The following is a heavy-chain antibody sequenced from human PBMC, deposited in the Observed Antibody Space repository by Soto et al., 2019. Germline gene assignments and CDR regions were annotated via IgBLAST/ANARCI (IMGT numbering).Heavy chain of an antibody. Sequence: ASVKVSCEASGYTFTGYYMHWVRQAPGQGLEWMGWINPNSGCTNYAQKFQGWVTMTRDTSISTAYMELSRLRSDDTAVYYCARGIRARRFYDFWSCYSNRYYFDYWGQGTLVTVSS. CDR1: GYTFTGYY. CDR2: INPNSGCT. V-gene: IGHV1-2*04. D-gene: IGHD3-3*01. CDR3: ARGIRARRFYDFWSCYSNRYYFDY. J-gene: IGHJ4*02.